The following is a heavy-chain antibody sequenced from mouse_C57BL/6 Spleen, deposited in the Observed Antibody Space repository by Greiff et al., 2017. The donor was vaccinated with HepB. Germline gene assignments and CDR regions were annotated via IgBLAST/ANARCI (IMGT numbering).Heavy chain of an antibody. Sequence: EVQLQQSGAELVRPGASVKLSCTASGFNIKDDYMHWVKQRPEQGLEWIGGIDPENGDTEYASKFQGKATITADTSSNTAYLQLSSLTSEDTAVYYCTNYSSSYWYFDVWGTGTTVTVSS. CDR3: TNYSSSYWYFDV. CDR1: GFNIKDDY. D-gene: IGHD1-1*01. V-gene: IGHV14-4*01. CDR2: IDPENGDT. J-gene: IGHJ1*03.